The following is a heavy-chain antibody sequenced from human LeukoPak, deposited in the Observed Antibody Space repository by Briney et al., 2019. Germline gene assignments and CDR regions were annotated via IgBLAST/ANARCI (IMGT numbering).Heavy chain of an antibody. CDR3: ARDRVYGDSPYYYYYYMDV. Sequence: GGSLSLSCAASGFTFDDYGMSWVRQAPGEGLEWVSGINWNGGSTGYADSVKGRFTISRDNAKNSLYLQMNSLRAEDAAVYYCARDRVYGDSPYYYYYYMDVRGKGTTVTVSS. CDR1: GFTFDDYG. J-gene: IGHJ6*03. CDR2: INWNGGST. V-gene: IGHV3-20*04. D-gene: IGHD4-17*01.